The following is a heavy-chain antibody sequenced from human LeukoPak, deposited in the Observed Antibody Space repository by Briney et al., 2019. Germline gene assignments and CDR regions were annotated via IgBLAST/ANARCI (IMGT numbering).Heavy chain of an antibody. V-gene: IGHV3-30*03. CDR2: ISYDGSNK. CDR1: GFTFSSYG. Sequence: GGSLRLSCAASGFTFSSYGMHWVRQAPGKGLEWVAVISYDGSNKYYADSVKGRFTISRDNAKNSLYLQMNSLRAEDTAVYYCARDKPYGSGGYYFDYWGQGTLVTVSS. J-gene: IGHJ4*02. CDR3: ARDKPYGSGGYYFDY. D-gene: IGHD3-10*01.